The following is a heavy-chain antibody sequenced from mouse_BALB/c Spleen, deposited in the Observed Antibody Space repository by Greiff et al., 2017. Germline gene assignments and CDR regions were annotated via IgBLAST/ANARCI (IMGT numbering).Heavy chain of an antibody. CDR3: ARLSHYFDD. CDR1: GFTFSSYG. CDR2: ISSGGSYT. J-gene: IGHJ2*01. Sequence: EVMLVESGGDLVKPGGSLKLSCAASGFTFSSYGMSWVRQTPDKRLEWVATISSGGSYTYYPDSVKGRFTISRDNAKNTLYLQMSSLKSEDTAMYYCARLSHYFDDWGQGTTLTVSS. V-gene: IGHV5-6*02.